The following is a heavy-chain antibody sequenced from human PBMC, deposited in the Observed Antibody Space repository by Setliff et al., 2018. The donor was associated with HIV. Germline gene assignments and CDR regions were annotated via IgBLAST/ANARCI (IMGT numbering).Heavy chain of an antibody. V-gene: IGHV1-69*05. D-gene: IGHD5-18*01. CDR1: GDTFNNCA. CDR2: SIPLFGTT. Sequence: ASVKVSCKASGDTFNNCAVTWVRQAPGQGLEWMGGSIPLFGTTNYAQKFRGRVTITTDESTSTAYMELSSLRSEDTAVYYCARNGQLWSSDAFDIWGQGTMVTVSS. CDR3: ARNGQLWSSDAFDI. J-gene: IGHJ3*02.